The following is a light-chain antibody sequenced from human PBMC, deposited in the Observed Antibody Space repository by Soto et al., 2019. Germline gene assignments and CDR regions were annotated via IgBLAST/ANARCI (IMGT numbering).Light chain of an antibody. Sequence: SSELTQPPSVSVAPGQTARITCAGNNIESKSVHWYQQRPGQAPVLVVHDDSDRPSGIPERISGSNSGNTATLTISRVEAGDEAEYYCQVWDGLSDHVIFGGGTKLTVL. CDR3: QVWDGLSDHVI. V-gene: IGLV3-21*02. J-gene: IGLJ2*01. CDR2: DDS. CDR1: NIESKS.